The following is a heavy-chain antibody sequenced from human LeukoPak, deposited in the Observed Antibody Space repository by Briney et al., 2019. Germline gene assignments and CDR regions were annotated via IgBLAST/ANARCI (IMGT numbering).Heavy chain of an antibody. CDR2: TYYRSEWYN. D-gene: IGHD3-3*01. J-gene: IGHJ4*02. V-gene: IGHV6-1*01. CDR3: ARGFYFDY. Sequence: SQTLSLTCVISGYSVSRNSAAWNWIRQSPSRCLEWLGRTYYRSEWYNEYALSVKSRITIKPDTSKNQFSLQLNSVTPEDTAVYYCARGFYFDYWGQGTLVTVSS. CDR1: GYSVSRNSAA.